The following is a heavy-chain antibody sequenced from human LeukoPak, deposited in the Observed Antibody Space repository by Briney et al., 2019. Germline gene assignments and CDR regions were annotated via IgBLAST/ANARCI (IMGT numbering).Heavy chain of an antibody. V-gene: IGHV4-59*08. D-gene: IGHD3-16*02. J-gene: IGHJ4*02. CDR3: ASGTFGGIIDY. CDR1: GGSISSYY. CDR2: IYYSGST. Sequence: SETLSLTCPVSGGSISSYYWSWIRQPPGKGLEWIGYIYYSGSTNYNPSLKSRVTISVDTSKNQFSLELSSVTAADTAVYYCASGTFGGIIDYWGQGTLVTVSS.